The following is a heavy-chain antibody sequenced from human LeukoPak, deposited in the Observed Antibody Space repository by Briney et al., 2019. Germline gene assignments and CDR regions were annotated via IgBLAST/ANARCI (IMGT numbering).Heavy chain of an antibody. J-gene: IGHJ5*02. Sequence: SETLSLTCTVSGGSISSGGYYWSWLRQHPGTGLEWIGYIYYRGSTYYNPSLKSRVTISVDTSKNQFSLKLSSVTAADTAVYYCARGGVVVPAAPWGGNWFDPWGQGTLVTVSS. D-gene: IGHD2-2*01. CDR2: IYYRGST. CDR3: ARGGVVVPAAPWGGNWFDP. V-gene: IGHV4-31*03. CDR1: GGSISSGGYY.